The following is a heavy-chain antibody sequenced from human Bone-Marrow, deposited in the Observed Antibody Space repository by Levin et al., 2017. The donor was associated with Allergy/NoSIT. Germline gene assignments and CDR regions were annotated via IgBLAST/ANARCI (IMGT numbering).Heavy chain of an antibody. Sequence: SQTLSLTCTVSSGSINSFYWNFIRQPPGKTLEWIGYISYSGNTNYNPSLKSRASISLDTSNNQFSLRLTSVTAADTAVYYCARKRAIAYAFDVWGQGAMVTVSS. D-gene: IGHD5-24*01. J-gene: IGHJ3*01. CDR1: SGSINSFY. CDR2: ISYSGNT. V-gene: IGHV4-59*01. CDR3: ARKRAIAYAFDV.